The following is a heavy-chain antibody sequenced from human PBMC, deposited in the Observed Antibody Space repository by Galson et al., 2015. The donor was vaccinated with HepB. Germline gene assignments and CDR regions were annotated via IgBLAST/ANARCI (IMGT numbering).Heavy chain of an antibody. CDR1: GFTFSNYA. Sequence: SLRLSCAASGFTFSNYAMSWARQAPGKGLEWVSSISNSGGSIDYADSVKGRFTISRDNSKNTLYLQMNSLRAEDTAVYYCVRDPRLCSSTSCYDYWGQGTLVAVSS. D-gene: IGHD2-2*01. J-gene: IGHJ4*02. CDR2: ISNSGGSI. V-gene: IGHV3-23*01. CDR3: VRDPRLCSSTSCYDY.